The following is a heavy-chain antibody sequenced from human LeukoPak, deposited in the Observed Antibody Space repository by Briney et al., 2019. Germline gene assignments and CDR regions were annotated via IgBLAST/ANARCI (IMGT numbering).Heavy chain of an antibody. J-gene: IGHJ4*02. CDR1: GYSISSGYY. D-gene: IGHD3-9*01. CDR2: IYHSGST. Sequence: SETLSLTCTVSGYSISSGYYWGWIRQPPGKGLEWIGSIYHSGSTYYNPSLKSRVTISIDTSKNQFSLKLSSVTAADTAVHYCARGGFRFFDWGGYWGQGTLVTVSS. CDR3: ARGGFRFFDWGGY. V-gene: IGHV4-38-2*02.